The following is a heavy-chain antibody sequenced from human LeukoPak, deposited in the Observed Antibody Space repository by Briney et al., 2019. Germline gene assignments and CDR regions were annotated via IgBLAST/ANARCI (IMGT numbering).Heavy chain of an antibody. D-gene: IGHD5-12*01. Sequence: ASVKVSCKASGYTFTSYDINWVRQATGQGLEWMGWMNPNSGNTGYAQKIQGRVTMTRNTSISTAYMELSSLRSEDTAVYYCARGRTRSGSHRYWGQGTLVTVSS. J-gene: IGHJ4*02. V-gene: IGHV1-8*01. CDR3: ARGRTRSGSHRY. CDR1: GYTFTSYD. CDR2: MNPNSGNT.